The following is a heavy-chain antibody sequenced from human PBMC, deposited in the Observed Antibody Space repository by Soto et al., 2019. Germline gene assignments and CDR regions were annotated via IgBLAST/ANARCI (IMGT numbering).Heavy chain of an antibody. J-gene: IGHJ4*02. CDR3: ARDGRWIDQYGSSGYYDY. D-gene: IGHD3-22*01. CDR2: ISAHNGNT. V-gene: IGHV1-18*04. CDR1: GYTFTSYG. Sequence: ASVKVSCKASGYTFTSYGITWVRQAPGQGLEWMGWISAHNGNTNYAQKLQGRVTMTTDTSTSTAYMELRSLRSDDTAVYYCARDGRWIDQYGSSGYYDYWGQGTLVTVSS.